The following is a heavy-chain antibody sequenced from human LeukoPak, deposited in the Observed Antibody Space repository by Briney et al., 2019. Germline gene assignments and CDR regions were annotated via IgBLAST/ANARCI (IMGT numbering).Heavy chain of an antibody. D-gene: IGHD1-26*01. CDR1: GFSFSGHW. J-gene: IGHJ4*02. Sequence: GGSLRLSCAASGFSFSGHWMNWVRQPPGQGLEWVANIKADGSEKYYVDSVKGRFTISRDDAKRTVDLQMDNLRAEDTAIYYCAYRNNFEYWGQGALVTVSS. CDR2: IKADGSEK. V-gene: IGHV3-7*05. CDR3: AYRNNFEY.